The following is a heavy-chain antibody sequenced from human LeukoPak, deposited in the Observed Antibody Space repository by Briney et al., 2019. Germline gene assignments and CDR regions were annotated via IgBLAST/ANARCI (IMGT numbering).Heavy chain of an antibody. CDR2: IYYSGST. V-gene: IGHV4-39*07. Sequence: PSETLSLTCTVSGGSISSSSYYWGWIRQPPGKGLEWIGSIYYSGSTYYNPSLKSRVTISVDTSKNQFSLKLSSVTAADTAVYYCARGERYFDWLPLEYWGQGTLVTVSS. J-gene: IGHJ4*02. CDR3: ARGERYFDWLPLEY. D-gene: IGHD3-9*01. CDR1: GGSISSSSYY.